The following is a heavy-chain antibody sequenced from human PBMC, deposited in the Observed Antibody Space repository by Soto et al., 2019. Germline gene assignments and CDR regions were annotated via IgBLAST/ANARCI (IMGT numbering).Heavy chain of an antibody. J-gene: IGHJ6*02. Sequence: QVQLVQSGAEVKKPGASVKVSCKASGYTFTSYGISWVRQAPGQGLEWMGWIGAYNGNTNYAQKLQGRVTMTTDTSTSTAYMELRSRRSDDTAVYYCARGGRHDSSGYYLPFSGMDVWGQGTTVTVSS. D-gene: IGHD3-22*01. CDR1: GYTFTSYG. CDR3: ARGGRHDSSGYYLPFSGMDV. CDR2: IGAYNGNT. V-gene: IGHV1-18*01.